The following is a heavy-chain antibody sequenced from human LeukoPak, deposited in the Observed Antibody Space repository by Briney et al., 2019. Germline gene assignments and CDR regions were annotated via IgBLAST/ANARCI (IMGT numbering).Heavy chain of an antibody. Sequence: GKSLRLSCAASGFTFSSYGMHWVRQAPGKGLEWGAVISYDGSNKYYIDSVKGRFTISRDNSKNTLYLQMNSLRAEDTAVYYCARGENSKTYPVSGYWGQGTLVTVSS. CDR1: GFTFSSYG. V-gene: IGHV3-30*03. J-gene: IGHJ4*02. D-gene: IGHD2/OR15-2a*01. CDR2: ISYDGSNK. CDR3: ARGENSKTYPVSGY.